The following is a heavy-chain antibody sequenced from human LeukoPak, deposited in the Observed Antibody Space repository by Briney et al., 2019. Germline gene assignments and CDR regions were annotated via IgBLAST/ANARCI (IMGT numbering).Heavy chain of an antibody. CDR1: GGSISSYY. V-gene: IGHV4-59*01. CDR3: ARYSFPAWRSFDY. D-gene: IGHD1-1*01. Sequence: SETLSLTCTVSGGSISSYYWSWIRQPPGKGLEWIGYIYYSGSTNYNPSLKSRATISVDTSKNHFSLKLSSVTAADTAVYYCARYSFPAWRSFDYWGQGTLVSVSP. CDR2: IYYSGST. J-gene: IGHJ4*02.